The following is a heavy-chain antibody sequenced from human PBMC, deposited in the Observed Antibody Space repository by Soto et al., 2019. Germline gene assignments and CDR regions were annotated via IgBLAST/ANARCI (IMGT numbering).Heavy chain of an antibody. J-gene: IGHJ6*02. CDR3: ARFQTVATSTYYYYGMDV. D-gene: IGHD5-12*01. CDR2: IYPDDSDA. CDR1: VYSFNNYW. Sequence: GESLKISCKGSVYSFNNYWIGWVRQMPGKGLEWMGIIYPDDSDARYSPSFQGQVTISADKSISTAYLQWSSLKASDTAMYYCARFQTVATSTYYYYGMDVWGQGTTVTVSS. V-gene: IGHV5-51*01.